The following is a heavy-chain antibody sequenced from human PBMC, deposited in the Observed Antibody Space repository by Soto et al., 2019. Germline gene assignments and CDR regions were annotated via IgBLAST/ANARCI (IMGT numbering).Heavy chain of an antibody. CDR1: GFTFSGYS. Sequence: EVQLVESGGGLVQPGGSLRLSCAASGFTFSGYSLNWVRQAPGKGLEWVSYISGTSSTIYYADSVEGRFTISRDKAKNSLYLQMNSLRAEDTAVYYCARDRAEDYWGQGTLVTVSS. CDR2: ISGTSSTI. CDR3: ARDRAEDY. J-gene: IGHJ4*02. V-gene: IGHV3-48*01.